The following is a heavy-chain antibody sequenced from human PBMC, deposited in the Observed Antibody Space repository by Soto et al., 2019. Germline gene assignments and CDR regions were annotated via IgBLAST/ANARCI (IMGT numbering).Heavy chain of an antibody. CDR2: IYHSGST. Sequence: QVQLQESGPGLVKPSETLSLSCAVSGYSISRGYYWGWIRQPSGKGLEWIGSIYHSGSTYYNPSLKSRVTISVDTSKNQFSLKLTSVTAADTAVYYCARGAVGAPAPLVPWGQGTLVTVSS. J-gene: IGHJ5*02. CDR3: ARGAVGAPAPLVP. V-gene: IGHV4-38-2*01. CDR1: GYSISRGYY.